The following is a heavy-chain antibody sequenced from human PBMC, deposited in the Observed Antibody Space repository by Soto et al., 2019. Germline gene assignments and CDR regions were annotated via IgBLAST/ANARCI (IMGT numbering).Heavy chain of an antibody. V-gene: IGHV1-3*01. CDR3: ARGNSGAFDI. J-gene: IGHJ3*02. D-gene: IGHD6-19*01. Sequence: QVQLVQSGAEVKKPGASVKVSCKASGYTFTTYSMHWVRQAPGQRLEWMGWMNPLNGDTKYSQRFQGRLTINRDTSASTAYMELSSLRSEDTAIYYCARGNSGAFDIWGQGTMVTVSS. CDR1: GYTFTTYS. CDR2: MNPLNGDT.